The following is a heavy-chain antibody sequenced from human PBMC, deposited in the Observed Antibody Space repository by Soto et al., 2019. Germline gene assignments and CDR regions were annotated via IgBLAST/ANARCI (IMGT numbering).Heavy chain of an antibody. Sequence: QLQESGPGLVRPSATLSLTCTVSGASIRSNAFYWGWIRQAPGKGLQWIGSVYHCGSTDYHSSLESRVSMSVDTSMNQFSLKLRSVTAAATAVYYCARHVAGLSLYYFDQWGQGILVAVSS. CDR2: VYHCGST. CDR1: GASIRSNAFY. V-gene: IGHV4-39*01. D-gene: IGHD6-13*01. J-gene: IGHJ4*02. CDR3: ARHVAGLSLYYFDQ.